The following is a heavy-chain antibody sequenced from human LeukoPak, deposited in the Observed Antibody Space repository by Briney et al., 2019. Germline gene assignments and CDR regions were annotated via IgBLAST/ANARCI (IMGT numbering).Heavy chain of an antibody. D-gene: IGHD3-10*01. CDR2: ISSSGNTI. J-gene: IGHJ4*02. V-gene: IGHV3-48*03. CDR3: ARVFMNYFGSAFDY. CDR1: GFTFSTYE. Sequence: GGSLRLSCAASGFTFSTYEMNWVRQAPGKGLEWVSYISSSGNTIYYADSVRGRFSISRDNAKNSLYLDMHNLRGDDTAVYYCARVFMNYFGSAFDYWGQGSLVTVSS.